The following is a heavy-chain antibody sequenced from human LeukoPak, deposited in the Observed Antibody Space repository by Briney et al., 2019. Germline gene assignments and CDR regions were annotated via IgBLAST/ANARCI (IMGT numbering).Heavy chain of an antibody. J-gene: IGHJ6*02. Sequence: SVKVSCKASGGTFSNYAISWVRQAPGRGLERMGGIIPIFGTTNYAQKFQGRVTITADASTNTAYMELSILRSEDTAVYYCARGTSGYSYGYFYYYAMDVWGQGTTVTVSS. V-gene: IGHV1-69*13. CDR1: GGTFSNYA. D-gene: IGHD5-18*01. CDR2: IIPIFGTT. CDR3: ARGTSGYSYGYFYYYAMDV.